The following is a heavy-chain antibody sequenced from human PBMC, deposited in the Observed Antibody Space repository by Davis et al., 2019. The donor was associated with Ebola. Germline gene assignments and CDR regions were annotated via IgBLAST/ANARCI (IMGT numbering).Heavy chain of an antibody. CDR3: ARTDRVCSGGTCYSGNDFDY. CDR2: VYHTGGA. CDR1: GGSVSSGGYY. D-gene: IGHD2-15*01. V-gene: IGHV4-61*08. Sequence: GSLRLSCTVSGGSVSSGGYYWNWIRQPPGKGLEWIGYVYHTGGAEYNPSLKSRVTMSVDTSRSQFSLRLSSVTAADTAVYYCARTDRVCSGGTCYSGNDFDYWGQGTLVTVSS. J-gene: IGHJ4*02.